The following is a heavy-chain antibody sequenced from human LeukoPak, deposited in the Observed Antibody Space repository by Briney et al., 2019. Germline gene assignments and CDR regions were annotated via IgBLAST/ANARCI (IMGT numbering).Heavy chain of an antibody. CDR2: INPNSGGT. CDR1: GYTFTGYY. J-gene: IGHJ6*02. V-gene: IGHV1-2*02. CDR3: ARDLSRWYYYDSSGYYSNYYYGMDV. Sequence: ASVKVSCKASGYTFTGYYMHWVRQAPGQGLEWMGWINPNSGGTNYAQKFQGRVTMTRDASISTAYVELSRLRSDDTAVYYCARDLSRWYYYDSSGYYSNYYYGMDVWGQGTTVTVSS. D-gene: IGHD3-22*01.